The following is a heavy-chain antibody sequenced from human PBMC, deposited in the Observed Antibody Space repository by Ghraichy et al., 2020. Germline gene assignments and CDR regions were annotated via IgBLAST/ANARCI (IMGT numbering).Heavy chain of an antibody. CDR3: ARGDYAFQEALAWEGLFDY. D-gene: IGHD4-17*01. J-gene: IGHJ4*02. CDR1: GFTFSGYE. CDR2: ISSSGSTI. V-gene: IGHV3-48*03. Sequence: GESLNISCAASGFTFSGYEMNWVRQAPGKGLEWVSYISSSGSTIYFADSVKGRFTISRDNAKNSLYLQMNSLRAEDTAVYYCARGDYAFQEALAWEGLFDYWGQGTLVTVSS.